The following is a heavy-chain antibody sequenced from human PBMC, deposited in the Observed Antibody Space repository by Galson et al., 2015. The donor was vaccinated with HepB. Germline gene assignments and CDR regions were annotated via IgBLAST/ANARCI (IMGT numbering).Heavy chain of an antibody. V-gene: IGHV1-18*01. D-gene: IGHD3-10*01. J-gene: IGHJ4*02. CDR3: ARDRVPYGSGSYPGY. Sequence: SVKVSCKASGYTFISYGISWVRQTPGQGLEWMGWISAYNGNTNYAQKLQGRVTMTTDTSTSTAYMELRSLRSDDTAVYYCARDRVPYGSGSYPGYWGQGTLVTVSS. CDR2: ISAYNGNT. CDR1: GYTFISYG.